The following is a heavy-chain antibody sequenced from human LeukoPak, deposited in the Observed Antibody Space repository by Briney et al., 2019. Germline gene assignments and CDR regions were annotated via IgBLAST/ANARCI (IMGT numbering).Heavy chain of an antibody. Sequence: GSLRLSCAASGFTFSRSSMHWVRQAPGKGLEWVAVISYDGSNKYYADSVKGRFTISRDNSKNTLYLQMDSLRAEDTALYYCARGNVDIVATITDCWGQGTLVTVSS. V-gene: IGHV3-30-3*01. CDR3: ARGNVDIVATITDC. CDR1: GFTFSRSS. CDR2: ISYDGSNK. J-gene: IGHJ4*02. D-gene: IGHD5-12*01.